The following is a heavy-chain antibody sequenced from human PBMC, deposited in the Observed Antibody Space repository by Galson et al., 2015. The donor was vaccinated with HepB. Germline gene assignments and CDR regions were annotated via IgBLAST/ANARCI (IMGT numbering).Heavy chain of an antibody. J-gene: IGHJ5*01. Sequence: SLRLSCAASGFMFDTHAMSWVRQVPGKGLKWVSGISGDGGSSFYADPVKGRFTISKDTSKDTVYLQINSARDEDTAVYYCAKGYGLFDSWGQGILVTVSS. CDR1: GFMFDTHA. CDR3: AKGYGLFDS. V-gene: IGHV3-23*01. CDR2: ISGDGGSS. D-gene: IGHD3-16*01.